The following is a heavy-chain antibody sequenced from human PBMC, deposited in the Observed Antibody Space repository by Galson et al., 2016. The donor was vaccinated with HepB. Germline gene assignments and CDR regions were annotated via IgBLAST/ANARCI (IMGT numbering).Heavy chain of an antibody. CDR1: GFTFSNYW. Sequence: SLRLSCAASGFTFSNYWMHWVRQAPGKGLVWVAYINNAGSNANYADSVKGRFTIYRDNAKNTLYLQMNSLTVEDTAVYYCATSVARYFDYWGQGILITVSS. CDR2: INNAGSNA. CDR3: ATSVARYFDY. J-gene: IGHJ4*02. V-gene: IGHV3-74*01.